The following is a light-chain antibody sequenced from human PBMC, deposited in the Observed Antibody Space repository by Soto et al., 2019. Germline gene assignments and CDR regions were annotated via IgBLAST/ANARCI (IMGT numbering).Light chain of an antibody. Sequence: EIVLTQSPGTLSLSPGERATLSCRASQSLSSNYLAWHQQKTGQAPRLLIYGASSRATGIPDRFSGSGSVTDFTLTITRLEPEDFAVYYCQQYDTSPRTFGQGTKVEIK. CDR2: GAS. CDR1: QSLSSNY. J-gene: IGKJ1*01. V-gene: IGKV3-20*01. CDR3: QQYDTSPRT.